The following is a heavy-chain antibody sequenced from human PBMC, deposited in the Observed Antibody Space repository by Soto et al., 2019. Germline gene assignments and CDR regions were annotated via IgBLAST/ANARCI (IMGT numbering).Heavy chain of an antibody. D-gene: IGHD3-9*01. V-gene: IGHV3-48*02. CDR1: GFTFSTYT. CDR3: AAHNHSPWFTY. Sequence: EVQLVESGGGLVQPGGSLRLSCAASGFTFSTYTMTWVRQAPGKGLEWLAYISIGSTTIFYADSIKGRFTVSRDNAKNSLDLQMNTRRDEDTAVYFCAAHNHSPWFTYWAQRRLVTVSS. J-gene: IGHJ4*02. CDR2: ISIGSTTI.